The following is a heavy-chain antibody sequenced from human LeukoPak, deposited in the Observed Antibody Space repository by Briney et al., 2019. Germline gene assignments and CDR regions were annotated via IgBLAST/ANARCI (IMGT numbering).Heavy chain of an antibody. Sequence: GGSLRLSCAASGFTFSSYSMNWVRQAPGKGLEWVSSISSSSSYIYYADSVKGRFTISRDNAMNSLYLQMNSLRAEDTAVYYCARERAVVSQAFDIWGQGTMVTVSS. D-gene: IGHD5/OR15-5a*01. CDR1: GFTFSSYS. J-gene: IGHJ3*02. V-gene: IGHV3-21*01. CDR2: ISSSSSYI. CDR3: ARERAVVSQAFDI.